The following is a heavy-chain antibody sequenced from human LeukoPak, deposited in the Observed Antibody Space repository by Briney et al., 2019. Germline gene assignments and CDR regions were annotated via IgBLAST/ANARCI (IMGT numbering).Heavy chain of an antibody. V-gene: IGHV3-48*02. D-gene: IGHD5-18*01. Sequence: GGSLRLSCAASGFTFSSYNIHWVRQAPGKGLEWVSYISSSDNTIHYADSVKGRFTISRDNAKNSLYLEMNSLRDEDTAVYYCARVHRGYSYGRLDYWGQGTLVTVSS. J-gene: IGHJ4*02. CDR1: GFTFSSYN. CDR2: ISSSDNTI. CDR3: ARVHRGYSYGRLDY.